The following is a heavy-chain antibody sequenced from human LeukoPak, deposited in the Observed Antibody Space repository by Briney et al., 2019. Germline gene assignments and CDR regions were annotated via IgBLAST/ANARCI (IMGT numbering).Heavy chain of an antibody. CDR2: VNSDGSST. J-gene: IGHJ4*02. V-gene: IGHV3-74*01. CDR3: ALVDTAMVSRY. CDR1: GFTFSSYW. D-gene: IGHD5-18*01. Sequence: GGSLRLSCAASGFTFSSYWMHWVRQAPGKGLVWVSRVNSDGSSTSYADSVKGRFTISRDNAKNTLYLQMNSLRAEDTAVYYCALVDTAMVSRYWGQGTLVTVSS.